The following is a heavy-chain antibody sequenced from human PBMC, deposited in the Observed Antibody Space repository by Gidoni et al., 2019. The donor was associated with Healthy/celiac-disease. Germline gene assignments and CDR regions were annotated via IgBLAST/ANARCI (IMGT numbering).Heavy chain of an antibody. D-gene: IGHD1-1*01. J-gene: IGHJ5*02. CDR3: ASPEGGTGKGTWFDP. CDR2: IIPILGIA. Sequence: QVQLVQSGAEVKKPGSSVKVSCKASGGTFSSYAISWVRQAPGQWLEWMGRIIPILGIANYAQKFQGRVTITADKSTSTAYMELSSLRSEDTAVYYCASPEGGTGKGTWFDPWGQGTLVTVSS. CDR1: GGTFSSYA. V-gene: IGHV1-69*09.